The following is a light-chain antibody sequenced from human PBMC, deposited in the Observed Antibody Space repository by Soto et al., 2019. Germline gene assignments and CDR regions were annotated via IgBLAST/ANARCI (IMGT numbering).Light chain of an antibody. Sequence: EIVMTQSPATLSVSPGDITTPSCRASQSVTSNLAWYQQRPGQAPMLLIYGASTRASGIPARFSGSGSGTEFTLIIDSLQSEDFAVYYCQQYNNRPPWTFGQGTKVDIK. CDR2: GAS. CDR3: QQYNNRPPWT. V-gene: IGKV3-15*01. CDR1: QSVTSN. J-gene: IGKJ1*01.